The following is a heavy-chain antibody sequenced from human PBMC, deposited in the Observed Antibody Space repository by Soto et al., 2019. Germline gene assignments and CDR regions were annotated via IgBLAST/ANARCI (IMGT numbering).Heavy chain of an antibody. Sequence: EVQLVESGGGLVKPGGSLRLSCAASGFTFSNAWMSWVRQAPGKGLEWVGRIKSKTDGGTTDYAAPVKGRFTISRDDSKHTLYLPMDSLKTGDTAVYYCTDSPPVAPGRRHWGQGTLVTVSS. CDR2: IKSKTDGGTT. V-gene: IGHV3-15*01. CDR1: GFTFSNAW. CDR3: TDSPPVAPGRRH. J-gene: IGHJ1*01. D-gene: IGHD6-19*01.